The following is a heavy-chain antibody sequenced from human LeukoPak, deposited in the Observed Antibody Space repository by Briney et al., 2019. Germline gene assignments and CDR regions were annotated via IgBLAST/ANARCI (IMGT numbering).Heavy chain of an antibody. CDR3: ARDYSGSHDY. CDR2: IYYSGST. J-gene: IGHJ4*02. Sequence: SETLSLTCTVSGGSISSYYWSWIRQPPGKGLEWIGYIYYSGSTNYNPSLRSRVTISVDTSNNQFSLKLSSVTAADTAVYYCARDYSGSHDYWGQGTLVTVPS. CDR1: GGSISSYY. D-gene: IGHD1-26*01. V-gene: IGHV4-59*01.